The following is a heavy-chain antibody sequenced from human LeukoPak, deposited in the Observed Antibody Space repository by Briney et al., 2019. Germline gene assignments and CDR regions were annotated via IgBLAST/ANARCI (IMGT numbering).Heavy chain of an antibody. CDR2: INHSGST. D-gene: IGHD3-10*01. V-gene: IGHV4-34*01. CDR3: ARGGSGSYYNIPYYYHGMDV. Sequence: SETLSLTCAVYGGSFSGYYWSWIRQPPGKGLEWIGEINHSGSTNYNPSLKSRVTISVDTSKNQFSLKLSSVTAADTAVYYCARGGSGSYYNIPYYYHGMDVWGKGTTVTVSS. CDR1: GGSFSGYY. J-gene: IGHJ6*04.